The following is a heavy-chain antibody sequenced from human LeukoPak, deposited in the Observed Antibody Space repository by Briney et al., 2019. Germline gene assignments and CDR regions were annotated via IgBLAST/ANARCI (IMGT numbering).Heavy chain of an antibody. CDR1: GFTFSSYA. CDR3: AKEGLYTSGSSDWFDP. D-gene: IGHD6-19*01. V-gene: IGHV3-23*01. J-gene: IGHJ5*02. Sequence: PGGSLRLSCAASGFTFSSYAMSWVRQAPGKGLEWVSAISGSGGSTYYADSVKGRLTISRDNSKNTLYLQMNSLRAEDTAVYYCAKEGLYTSGSSDWFDPWGQGTLVTVSS. CDR2: ISGSGGST.